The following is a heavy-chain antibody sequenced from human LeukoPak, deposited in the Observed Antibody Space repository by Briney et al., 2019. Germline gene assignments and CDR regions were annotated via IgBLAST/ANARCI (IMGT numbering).Heavy chain of an antibody. CDR3: ARTDNYGEQDY. CDR1: GGSISSYF. Sequence: SETLSLTCTVSGGSISSYFWSWIRQPPGKGLEWIGYIDYSGSTNYNPSLKSRVTISVDTSKNQFSLKLSSVTAADTAVYYCARTDNYGEQDYWGQGTLVTVSS. J-gene: IGHJ4*02. CDR2: IDYSGST. V-gene: IGHV4-59*01. D-gene: IGHD4-17*01.